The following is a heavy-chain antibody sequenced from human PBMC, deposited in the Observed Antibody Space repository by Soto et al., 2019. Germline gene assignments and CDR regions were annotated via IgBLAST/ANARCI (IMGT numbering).Heavy chain of an antibody. J-gene: IGHJ4*02. CDR2: ISYDGSNK. V-gene: IGHV3-30*18. Sequence: QVQLVESGGGVVQPGRSLRLSCAASGFTFTSNGMHWVRQAPGKGLEWVAVISYDGSNKNYADSVKGRFTISRDNSKNTLYLQMNSLRAEDTAVYYCANVARNYGDYAFDYWGQGTLVTVSS. CDR3: ANVARNYGDYAFDY. CDR1: GFTFTSNG. D-gene: IGHD4-17*01.